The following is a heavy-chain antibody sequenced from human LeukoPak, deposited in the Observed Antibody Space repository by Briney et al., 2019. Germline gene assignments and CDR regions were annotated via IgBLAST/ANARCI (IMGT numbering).Heavy chain of an antibody. CDR2: INPSGGST. J-gene: IGHJ4*02. CDR1: GYTFTSYG. CDR3: AREEQQLGKIDY. D-gene: IGHD6-13*01. V-gene: IGHV1-46*01. Sequence: GASVKVSCKASGYTFTSYGISWVRQAPGQGLEWMGIINPSGGSTSYAQKFQGRVTMTRDTSTSTVYMELSSLRSEDTAVYYCAREEQQLGKIDYWGQGTLVTVSS.